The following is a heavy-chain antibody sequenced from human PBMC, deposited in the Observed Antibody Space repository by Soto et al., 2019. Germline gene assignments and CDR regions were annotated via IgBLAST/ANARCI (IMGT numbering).Heavy chain of an antibody. CDR2: IYTSGST. CDR3: ARAIYYDSSGFLFDY. J-gene: IGHJ4*02. D-gene: IGHD3-22*01. Sequence: SETLSLTCTVSGGSIGTYYWSWIRQPAGKGLEWIGRIYTSGSTNYNPSLTSRVTMSVDTSKNQFSLKLNSVTAADTAMYYCARAIYYDSSGFLFDYWGQGTLVTVSS. CDR1: GGSIGTYY. V-gene: IGHV4-4*07.